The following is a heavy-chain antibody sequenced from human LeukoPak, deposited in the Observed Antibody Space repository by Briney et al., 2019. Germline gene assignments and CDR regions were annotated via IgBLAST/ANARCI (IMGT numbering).Heavy chain of an antibody. CDR2: IYTSGST. CDR3: AREIYPATFDY. J-gene: IGHJ4*02. D-gene: IGHD2-15*01. V-gene: IGHV4-61*02. Sequence: SQTLSLTCTVSGGSISSGSYYWSWIRQPAGKGLEWTGRIYTSGSTNYNPSLKSRVTISVDTSKNQFSLKLSSVTAADTAVYYCAREIYPATFDYWGQGTLVTVSS. CDR1: GGSISSGSYY.